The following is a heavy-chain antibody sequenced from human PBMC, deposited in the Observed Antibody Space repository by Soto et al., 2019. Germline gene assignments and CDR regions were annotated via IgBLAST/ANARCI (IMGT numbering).Heavy chain of an antibody. J-gene: IGHJ4*02. CDR3: ARGRYGDY. D-gene: IGHD1-1*01. Sequence: QDHLVQSGAEVKKPGASVKVSCKGSGYTFTSYGITWVRQAPGQGLEWMGWISAHNGNTDYAQKLQGRVTVTRDTSTSTADMELRSLRSDDTAVYYCARGRYGDYWGQGALVTVSS. V-gene: IGHV1-18*01. CDR2: ISAHNGNT. CDR1: GYTFTSYG.